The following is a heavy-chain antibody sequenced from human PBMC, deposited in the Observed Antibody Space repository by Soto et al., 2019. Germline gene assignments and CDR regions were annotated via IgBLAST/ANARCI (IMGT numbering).Heavy chain of an antibody. J-gene: IGHJ6*03. CDR2: INAGNGNT. V-gene: IGHV1-3*01. CDR1: GYTFTSYA. D-gene: IGHD5-18*01. Sequence: GASVKVSCKASGYTFTSYAMHWVRQAPGQRLEWMGWINAGNGNTKYSQKFQGRVTMTRNTSISTAYMELSSLRSEDTAVYYCARVVQLWNQESWNYYYYYYMDVWGKGTTVTVSS. CDR3: ARVVQLWNQESWNYYYYYYMDV.